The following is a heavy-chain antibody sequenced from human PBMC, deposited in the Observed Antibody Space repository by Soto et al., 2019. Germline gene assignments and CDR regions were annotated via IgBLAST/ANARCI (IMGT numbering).Heavy chain of an antibody. CDR3: ARDGRGLGKLSLFEY. D-gene: IGHD3-16*01. J-gene: IGHJ4*02. Sequence: GGSLRLSCAASGFTFRNYAMNWVRQAPGKGLEWVSGISVSGGSTYCADSVKGRFTASRDRSKNTLYLQMNSLRIEDTAVYYCARDGRGLGKLSLFEYWGQGTLVTVSS. V-gene: IGHV3-23*01. CDR1: GFTFRNYA. CDR2: ISVSGGST.